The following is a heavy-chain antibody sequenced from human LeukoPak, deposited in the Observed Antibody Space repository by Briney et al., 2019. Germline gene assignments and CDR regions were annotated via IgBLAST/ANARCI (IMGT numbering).Heavy chain of an antibody. D-gene: IGHD2/OR15-2a*01. CDR2: FDPEDAEV. V-gene: IGHV1-24*01. J-gene: IGHJ4*02. CDR3: AAEGQWSIVHYFNS. CDR1: GNTLTDLS. Sequence: AASVKVSCKVSGNTLTDLSIHWVRQAPEKGLDWMGGFDPEDAEVIYAEKFQDRVTMTEDPSTDTAYLELSSLRSEDTAVYYCAAEGQWSIVHYFNSWGQGTLVTVSS.